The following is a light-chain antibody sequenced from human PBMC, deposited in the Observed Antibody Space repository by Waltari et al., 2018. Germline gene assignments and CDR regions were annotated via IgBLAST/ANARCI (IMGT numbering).Light chain of an antibody. Sequence: AIRMTQSPSSPSASTGDRVTITCRASQGISSYLAWYQQKPGKAPKLLIYAASTLQSGVPSRFSGSGSGTDFTLTISCLQSEDFATYYCQQYYSYPPMYTFGQGTKLEIK. V-gene: IGKV1-8*01. CDR3: QQYYSYPPMYT. J-gene: IGKJ2*01. CDR2: AAS. CDR1: QGISSY.